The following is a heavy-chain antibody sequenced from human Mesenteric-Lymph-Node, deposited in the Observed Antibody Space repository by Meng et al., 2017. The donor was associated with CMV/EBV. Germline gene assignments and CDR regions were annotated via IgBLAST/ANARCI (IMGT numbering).Heavy chain of an antibody. Sequence: GGSLRLSCAASGFTFSSYDMHWVRQATGKGLEWVSAIGTAGDTYYPGSVKGRFTISRENAKNSLYLQMNSLRAGDTAVYYCARDISPGRYYDSSPDYWGQGTLVTVSS. CDR1: GFTFSSYD. J-gene: IGHJ4*02. CDR3: ARDISPGRYYDSSPDY. D-gene: IGHD3-22*01. V-gene: IGHV3-13*01. CDR2: IGTAGDT.